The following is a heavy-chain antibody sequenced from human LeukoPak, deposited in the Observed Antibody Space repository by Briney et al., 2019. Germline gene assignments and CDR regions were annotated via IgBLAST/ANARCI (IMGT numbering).Heavy chain of an antibody. Sequence: GGSLRLSCAASGFTLSSNYMSWVRQAPGKGLEWVSVIYSGGSTYYPDSLKGRFTISIDNSKNTLYLQKNNLRAEETAVYYCATEALLGSGSADYYYYYGMDVWGQGTTVTVSS. CDR3: ATEALLGSGSADYYYYYGMDV. V-gene: IGHV3-53*01. D-gene: IGHD3-10*01. CDR2: IYSGGST. J-gene: IGHJ6*02. CDR1: GFTLSSNY.